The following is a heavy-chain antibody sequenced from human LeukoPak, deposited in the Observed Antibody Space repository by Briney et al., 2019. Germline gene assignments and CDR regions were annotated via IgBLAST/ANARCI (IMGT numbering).Heavy chain of an antibody. V-gene: IGHV3-48*02. J-gene: IGHJ4*02. CDR3: AKASPYYFDY. CDR1: GFTSSSYS. Sequence: GGSLRLSCAASGFTSSSYSMNWVRQAPGKGLEWVSYISSSSSTIYYADSVKGRFTISRDNAKNSLYLQMNSLRDEDTAVYYCAKASPYYFDYWGQGTLVTVSS. CDR2: ISSSSSTI.